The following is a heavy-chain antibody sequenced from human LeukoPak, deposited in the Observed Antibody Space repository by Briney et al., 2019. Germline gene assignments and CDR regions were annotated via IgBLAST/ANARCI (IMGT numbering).Heavy chain of an antibody. Sequence: SVKASCKASGGTFSSYAISWVRQAPGQGLEWMGRIIPIFGTANYAQKFQGRVTITTNESTSTAYMELSSLRSEDTAVYYCARVTAMVPYYFDYWGQGTLVTVSS. CDR3: ARVTAMVPYYFDY. CDR2: IIPIFGTA. D-gene: IGHD5-18*01. V-gene: IGHV1-69*05. CDR1: GGTFSSYA. J-gene: IGHJ4*02.